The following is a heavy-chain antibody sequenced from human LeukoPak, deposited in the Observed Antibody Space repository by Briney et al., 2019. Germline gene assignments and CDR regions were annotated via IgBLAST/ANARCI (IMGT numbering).Heavy chain of an antibody. J-gene: IGHJ4*02. Sequence: ASVKVSCKASGYTFTGYYMHWVRQAPGQGLEWMGWINPDSGGTNYAQKLQGRVTMTRDTSISTAYMELSRLRSDDTAVYYVAGFTADYDIAIDYWGQERLGTASS. CDR1: GYTFTGYY. CDR3: AGFTADYDIAIDY. D-gene: IGHD3-9*01. V-gene: IGHV1-2*02. CDR2: INPDSGGT.